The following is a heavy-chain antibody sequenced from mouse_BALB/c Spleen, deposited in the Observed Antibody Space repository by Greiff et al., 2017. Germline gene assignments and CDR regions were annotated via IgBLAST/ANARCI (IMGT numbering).Heavy chain of an antibody. D-gene: IGHD3-1*01. CDR2: IDPENGNT. V-gene: IGHV14-1*02. CDR3: ARSCTARARDFDY. CDR1: GFNIKDYY. J-gene: IGHJ2*01. Sequence: VQLQQSGAELVRPGALVKLSCKASGFNIKDYYMHWVKQRPEQGLEWIGWIDPENGNTIYDPKFQGKASITADTSSNTAYLQLSSLTSEDTAVYYCARSCTARARDFDYWGQGTTLTVSS.